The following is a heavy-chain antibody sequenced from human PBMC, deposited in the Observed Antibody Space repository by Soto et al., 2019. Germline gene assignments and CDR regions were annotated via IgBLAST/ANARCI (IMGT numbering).Heavy chain of an antibody. CDR1: GGSFSGYY. V-gene: IGHV4-34*01. Sequence: PSETLSLTCAVYGGSFSGYYWRWIRQPPGKGLEWIGEINHSGSTNYNPSLKSRVTISVDTSKNQFSLKLSSVTAADTAVYYCARSSEAVAGPFDYWGQGTLVTVPQ. J-gene: IGHJ4*02. CDR3: ARSSEAVAGPFDY. CDR2: INHSGST. D-gene: IGHD6-19*01.